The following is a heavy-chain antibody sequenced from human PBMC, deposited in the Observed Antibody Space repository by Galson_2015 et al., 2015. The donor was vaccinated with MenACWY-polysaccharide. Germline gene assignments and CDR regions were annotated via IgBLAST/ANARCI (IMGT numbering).Heavy chain of an antibody. J-gene: IGHJ5*02. V-gene: IGHV1-2*06. D-gene: IGHD2-15*01. CDR2: INPNTGGT. CDR1: GFTFTDYY. CDR3: ARERRVIVLAANWFDP. Sequence: SVKVSCKASGFTFTDYYLHWVRQAPGQELEWMGRINPNTGGTTYTQKFQGRVTMTRDTSISTAYMELSRLRSDDTAVYYCARERRVIVLAANWFDPWGQGTLVTVSS.